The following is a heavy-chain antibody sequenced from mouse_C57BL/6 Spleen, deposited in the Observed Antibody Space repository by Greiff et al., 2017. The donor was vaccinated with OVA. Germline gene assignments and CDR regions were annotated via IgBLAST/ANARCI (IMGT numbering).Heavy chain of an antibody. V-gene: IGHV1-72*01. CDR3: ARRLSSNYAMDY. CDR2: IDPNSGGT. D-gene: IGHD1-1*01. CDR1: GYTFTSYW. J-gene: IGHJ4*01. Sequence: VQLQQPGAELVKPGASVKLSCKASGYTFTSYWMNWVKQRPGRGLEWIGRIDPNSGGTKYNEKFKSKATLTVDKPSSTAYMQLGSLTYKDSAVYYCARRLSSNYAMDYWGQGTSVTVSS.